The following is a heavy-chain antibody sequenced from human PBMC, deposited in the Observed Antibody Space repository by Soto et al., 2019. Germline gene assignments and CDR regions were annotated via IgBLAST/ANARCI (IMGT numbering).Heavy chain of an antibody. CDR1: GGTFSSYA. CDR3: ALKGYDPDPNYYYYYGMDV. CDR2: IIPIFGTA. Sequence: AVKVSCKASGGTFSSYAISWVRQAPGQGLEWMGGIIPIFGTANYAQKFQGRVTITADESTSTAYMELSSLRSEDTAVYYCALKGYDPDPNYYYYYGMDVWGQGTTVTVSS. J-gene: IGHJ6*02. V-gene: IGHV1-69*13. D-gene: IGHD5-12*01.